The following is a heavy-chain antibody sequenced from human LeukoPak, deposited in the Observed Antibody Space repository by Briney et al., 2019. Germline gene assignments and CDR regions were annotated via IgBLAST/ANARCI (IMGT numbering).Heavy chain of an antibody. CDR2: IFYRGST. CDR3: ARDRIVGDGTFDY. J-gene: IGHJ4*02. Sequence: SETLSLTCTVSGGSISSSTYYWAWIRQPPGKGLEWIGSIFYRGSTYYNPSLRSRVTISIDRSKNQFSLKLSSLTAADTALYYCARDRIVGDGTFDYWGQGTLVTVSS. V-gene: IGHV4-39*07. CDR1: GGSISSSTYY. D-gene: IGHD1-26*01.